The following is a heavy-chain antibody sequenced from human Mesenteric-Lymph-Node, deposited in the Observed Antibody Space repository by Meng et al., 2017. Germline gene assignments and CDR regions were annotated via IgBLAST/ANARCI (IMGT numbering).Heavy chain of an antibody. J-gene: IGHJ4*02. CDR3: ARGLLWFGETDY. CDR2: INKSGGST. CDR1: GFTFSSYA. D-gene: IGHD3-10*01. V-gene: IGHV3-23*01. Sequence: GESLKISCAASGFTFSSYAMSWVRQAPGKGLEWVSVINKSGGSTYYADSVKGRFTISRDNSKNTLYLQMNSLRAEDTAVYYCARGLLWFGETDYWGQGTLVTVSS.